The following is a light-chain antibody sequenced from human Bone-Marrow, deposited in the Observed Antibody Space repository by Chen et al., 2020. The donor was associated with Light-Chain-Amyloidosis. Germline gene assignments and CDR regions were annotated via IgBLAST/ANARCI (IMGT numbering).Light chain of an antibody. Sequence: SYVLTQPSSVSVAPGQTATIACGGNNIGSTSVHWYQQTPGQAPLLLVYDDSYRPSGTPERLSGPKSGNTATLAGRRVEAGDEADSYCQVWDRSSDRPVFGGGTRLTVL. CDR2: DDS. CDR3: QVWDRSSDRPV. V-gene: IGLV3-21*02. J-gene: IGLJ3*02. CDR1: NIGSTS.